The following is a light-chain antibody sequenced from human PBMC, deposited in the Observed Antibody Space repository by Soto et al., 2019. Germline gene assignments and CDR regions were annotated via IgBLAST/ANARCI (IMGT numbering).Light chain of an antibody. V-gene: IGKV1-27*01. J-gene: IGKJ4*01. Sequence: DILMTQSPSSLSASVGDRVTITCRASQGISNYLAWYQQKPGKVTNLLIYAASTLQSGVPSRFSGSGSGTDFTLTISRLQPEDVETYYCQKYNSAPLTFSGGTKVEIK. CDR3: QKYNSAPLT. CDR2: AAS. CDR1: QGISNY.